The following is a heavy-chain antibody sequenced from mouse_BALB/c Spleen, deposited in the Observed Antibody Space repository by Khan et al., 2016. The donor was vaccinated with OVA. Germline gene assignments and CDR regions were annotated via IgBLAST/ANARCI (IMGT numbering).Heavy chain of an antibody. Sequence: QVQLKQSGPGLVAPSQSLSITCTVSGFSLTGYGVNWVRQPPGKGLEWLGMIWGDGSTDYNSALKSRLSISKDNSKSQAFLKMNSLQTDDTARYXCARAYYGNYREAMDYWGQGTSVTVSS. V-gene: IGHV2-6-7*01. D-gene: IGHD2-10*01. CDR2: IWGDGST. J-gene: IGHJ4*01. CDR1: GFSLTGYG. CDR3: ARAYYGNYREAMDY.